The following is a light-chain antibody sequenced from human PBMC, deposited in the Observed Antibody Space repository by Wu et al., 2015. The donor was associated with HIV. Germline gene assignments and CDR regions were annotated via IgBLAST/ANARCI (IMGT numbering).Light chain of an antibody. J-gene: IGKJ2*03. Sequence: EIVLTQSPGTLSLSPGERATLSCRASQSVNRDFLAWYQQEPGQAPRLLIYGASSRATGIPDRFSGSGSGTDFTLTISRLEPEDFAVYYCQQYGSSPNSLGQGTKLEIK. CDR3: QQYGSSPNS. CDR2: GAS. CDR1: QSVNRDF. V-gene: IGKV3-20*01.